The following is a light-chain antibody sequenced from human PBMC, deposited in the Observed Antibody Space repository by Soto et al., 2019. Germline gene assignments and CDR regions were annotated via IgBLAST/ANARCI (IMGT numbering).Light chain of an antibody. J-gene: IGLJ2*01. V-gene: IGLV1-44*01. CDR2: TND. CDR1: SSNIGGNS. CDR3: AVWDDTLNGWV. Sequence: QTVVTQPPSASGTPGQRVTISCSGSSSNIGGNSVNWYQQVPGTAPKLLIYTNDQRPSGVSDRFSGSKSGTSASVAISGLQSEDEADYYCAVWDDTLNGWVFGGGTKLTVL.